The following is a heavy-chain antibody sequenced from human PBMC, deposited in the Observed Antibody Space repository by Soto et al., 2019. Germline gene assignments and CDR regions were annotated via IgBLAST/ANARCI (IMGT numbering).Heavy chain of an antibody. CDR1: GFTFSSYA. Sequence: EVQLLESGGGLVQPGGSLRLSCAASGFTFSSYAMSWVRQAPGKGLEWVSAISGSGGSTYYADSVKGRFTISRDNSKNTLYLQMNSLRAEDTAVYYCAKVPRGRYGDSQYYFDYWGQGTLVTVSS. CDR3: AKVPRGRYGDSQYYFDY. V-gene: IGHV3-23*01. CDR2: ISGSGGST. D-gene: IGHD4-17*01. J-gene: IGHJ4*02.